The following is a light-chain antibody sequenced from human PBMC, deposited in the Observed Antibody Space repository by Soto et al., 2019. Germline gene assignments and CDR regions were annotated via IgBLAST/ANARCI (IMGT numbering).Light chain of an antibody. CDR2: GAS. CDR3: QQYNNWPRHT. Sequence: EIVMTQSPATLSVSPGERATLSCRASQSVSSNLAWYQQKPGQAPRLLIYGASTRATGIPASFSGSGSGTEFTLTISRLQSEDFAVYYCQQYNNWPRHTFGGGTKVESK. J-gene: IGKJ4*01. CDR1: QSVSSN. V-gene: IGKV3-15*01.